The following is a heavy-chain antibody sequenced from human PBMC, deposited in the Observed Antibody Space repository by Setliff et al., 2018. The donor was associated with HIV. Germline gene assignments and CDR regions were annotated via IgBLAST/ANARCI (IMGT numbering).Heavy chain of an antibody. CDR2: IGSGSSTI. Sequence: GGSLRLSCAASGFIFSSYSMNWVRQAPGKGLEWVSYIGSGSSTIYYADSVKGRFTISRDNAKNSLYLQMNSLRAEDTAVYYCARDRYSTDAFDIWGQGTMVTVSS. V-gene: IGHV3-48*01. CDR3: ARDRYSTDAFDI. J-gene: IGHJ3*02. D-gene: IGHD5-18*01. CDR1: GFIFSSYS.